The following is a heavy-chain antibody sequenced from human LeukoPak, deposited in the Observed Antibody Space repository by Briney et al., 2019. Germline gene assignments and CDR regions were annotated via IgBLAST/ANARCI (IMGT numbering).Heavy chain of an antibody. J-gene: IGHJ6*04. V-gene: IGHV4-34*01. D-gene: IGHD3-10*01. CDR3: AGDYFGPGSDYYYGMDV. CDR1: GGSFSGFC. CDR2: INHRGGT. Sequence: SETLSLTCGVYGGSFSGFCWSWLRQSPGKGLEWIGAINHRGGTNYNPSLKSRVTISLDTPKNEFSLKLSSVTATDMAVYYCAGDYFGPGSDYYYGMDVWGNGTTLTVSS.